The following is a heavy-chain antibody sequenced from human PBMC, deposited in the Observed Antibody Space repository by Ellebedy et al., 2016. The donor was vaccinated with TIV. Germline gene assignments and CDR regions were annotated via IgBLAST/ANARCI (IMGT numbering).Heavy chain of an antibody. Sequence: SLKISCSASGLTFDDYAMHWVRQAPGKGLDWVSTISWHSGSIDYADSVKGRFTISRDNAKNSMDLQMNSLRAEDTALYYCAKGLRRETVRGYYGAFDFWGPGTLVTVSS. V-gene: IGHV3-9*01. CDR2: ISWHSGSI. J-gene: IGHJ4*02. CDR3: AKGLRRETVRGYYGAFDF. D-gene: IGHD3-22*01. CDR1: GLTFDDYA.